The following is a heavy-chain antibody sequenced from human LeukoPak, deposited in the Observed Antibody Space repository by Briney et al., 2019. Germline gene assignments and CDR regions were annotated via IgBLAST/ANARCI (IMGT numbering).Heavy chain of an antibody. J-gene: IGHJ3*02. CDR2: ISYDGSNK. Sequence: GRSLRLSCAASGFAFSSYDMHWVRQAPGKGLEWVAVISYDGSNKYYADSVKGRFTISRDSSKNTLYLQMNSLRAEDTAVYYCARDPWGYGPGAFDIWGQGTMVTVSS. CDR3: ARDPWGYGPGAFDI. D-gene: IGHD3-16*01. V-gene: IGHV3-30*03. CDR1: GFAFSSYD.